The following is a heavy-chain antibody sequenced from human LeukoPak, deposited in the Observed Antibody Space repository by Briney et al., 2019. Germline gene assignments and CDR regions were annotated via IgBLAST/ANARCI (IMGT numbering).Heavy chain of an antibody. CDR3: ARGLSWFDP. CDR2: ISAYNGNT. CDR1: GYTFTGYA. Sequence: ASVKVSCKASGYTFTGYAISWVRQPPGQGIEWMGWISAYNGNTNYAQTFQGRVTMTTDTSTSKAYMELRSLRSDDTAVYYCARGLSWFDPWGQGTLVTVSS. D-gene: IGHD3-16*02. V-gene: IGHV1-18*01. J-gene: IGHJ5*02.